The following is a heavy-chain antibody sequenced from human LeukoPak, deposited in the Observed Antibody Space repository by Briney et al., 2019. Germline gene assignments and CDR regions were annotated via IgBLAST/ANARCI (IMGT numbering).Heavy chain of an antibody. CDR2: IYYSGST. CDR1: GGSISSSSYY. J-gene: IGHJ4*02. D-gene: IGHD3-22*01. Sequence: SETLSLTCTVSGGSISSSSYYWGWIRQPPGKGLEWIGSIYYSGSTYYNPSLKSRVTISVDTSKSQFSLKLSSVTAADTAVYYCARGPRVYYYDSSGYPYYFDYWGQGTLVTVSS. CDR3: ARGPRVYYYDSSGYPYYFDY. V-gene: IGHV4-39*07.